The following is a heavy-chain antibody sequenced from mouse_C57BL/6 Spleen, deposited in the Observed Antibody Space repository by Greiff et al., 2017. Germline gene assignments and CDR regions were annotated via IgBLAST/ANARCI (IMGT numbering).Heavy chain of an antibody. CDR1: GYTFTSYW. CDR3: ARGYGSSPAWFAY. J-gene: IGHJ3*01. Sequence: QVQLKQPGAELVRPGSSVKLSCKASGYTFTSYWMHWVKQRPIQGLEWIGNIDPSDSETHYNQKFKDKATLTVDKSSSTAYMQLSSLTSEDSAVYYGARGYGSSPAWFAYWGQGTLVTVSA. D-gene: IGHD1-1*01. V-gene: IGHV1-52*01. CDR2: IDPSDSET.